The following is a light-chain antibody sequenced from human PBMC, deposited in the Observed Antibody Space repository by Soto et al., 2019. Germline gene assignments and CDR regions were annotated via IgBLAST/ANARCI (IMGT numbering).Light chain of an antibody. CDR1: QSVSSSY. V-gene: IGKV3-20*01. J-gene: IGKJ1*01. CDR2: GAS. CDR3: QQYGTSPVT. Sequence: SVWTQYPGTLSLSPGERATLSCRASQSVSSSYLAWYQQKPGQAPRLLIYGASSRATGIPDRFSGSGSGTDFTLTISRLEPEDFAVYYCQQYGTSPVTFGQGTKVDI.